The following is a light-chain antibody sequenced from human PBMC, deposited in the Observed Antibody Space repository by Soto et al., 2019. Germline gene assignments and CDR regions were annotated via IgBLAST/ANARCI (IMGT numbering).Light chain of an antibody. Sequence: QSALTQPPSASRSPGQSVTISCTGTSSDVGGYSYVSWYQQHPGKAPKLMIYEVSKRPSGVPDRFSGSKSGNTASLTVSGLQAEDEADYYCSSYAGSNNFGVFGGGTKLTVL. V-gene: IGLV2-8*02. CDR2: EVS. CDR3: SSYAGSNNFGV. J-gene: IGLJ3*02. CDR1: SSDVGGYSY.